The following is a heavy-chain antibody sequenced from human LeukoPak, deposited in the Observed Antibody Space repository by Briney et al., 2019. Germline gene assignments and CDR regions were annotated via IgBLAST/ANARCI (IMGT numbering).Heavy chain of an antibody. CDR1: GYTFTSYA. J-gene: IGHJ4*02. Sequence: ASVKVSCKASGYTFTSYAMHWVRQAPGQRLEWMGWINAGNGNTKYSQKFQGRVTITRDTSASTAYMELSSLRSEDTAVYYCARDPSGGAGTQNDYWGQGTLVTVSS. V-gene: IGHV1-3*01. D-gene: IGHD6-19*01. CDR2: INAGNGNT. CDR3: ARDPSGGAGTQNDY.